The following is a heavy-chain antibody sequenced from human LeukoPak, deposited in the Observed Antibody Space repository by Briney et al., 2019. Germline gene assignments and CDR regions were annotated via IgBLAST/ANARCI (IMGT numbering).Heavy chain of an antibody. V-gene: IGHV1-18*01. Sequence: ASVKVSCKASGYTFTSYGISWVRQAPGQGLEWMGWISAYNGNTNYAQKLQGRVTMTTDTSTSTAYMELRSLRSDDTAVYYCARATGHYDSSGYYYEEYWGQGTLVTVSS. CDR2: ISAYNGNT. CDR3: ARATGHYDSSGYYYEEY. D-gene: IGHD3-22*01. CDR1: GYTFTSYG. J-gene: IGHJ4*02.